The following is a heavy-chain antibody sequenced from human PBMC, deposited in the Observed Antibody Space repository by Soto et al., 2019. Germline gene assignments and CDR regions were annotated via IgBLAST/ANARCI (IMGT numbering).Heavy chain of an antibody. CDR1: GGSISSGGYY. V-gene: IGHV4-31*03. CDR3: ARDRRYGSDAHYFDY. CDR2: IYYSGST. J-gene: IGHJ4*02. D-gene: IGHD3-10*01. Sequence: QVQLQESGPGLVKPSQTLSLTCTVSGGSISSGGYYWSWIRQHPGKGLEWIGYIYYSGSTYYNPSLTSRVTISVDTSKNQFSLKLSSVTAADTAVYYCARDRRYGSDAHYFDYWCQGTLVTVSS.